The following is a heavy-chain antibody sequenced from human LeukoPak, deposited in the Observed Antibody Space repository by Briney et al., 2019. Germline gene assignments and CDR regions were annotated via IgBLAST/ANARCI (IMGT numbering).Heavy chain of an antibody. Sequence: ASVKVSCKASGYTFTSYGISWVRQAPGQGLEWMGWISAYNGNTNYAQKLQGRVTMTTDTSTSTAYMELRSLRSDDTAVYYCARDRPSWYYDSSGYSVTYLGYWGQGTLVTVSS. CDR1: GYTFTSYG. CDR3: ARDRPSWYYDSSGYSVTYLGY. D-gene: IGHD3-22*01. V-gene: IGHV1-18*01. J-gene: IGHJ4*02. CDR2: ISAYNGNT.